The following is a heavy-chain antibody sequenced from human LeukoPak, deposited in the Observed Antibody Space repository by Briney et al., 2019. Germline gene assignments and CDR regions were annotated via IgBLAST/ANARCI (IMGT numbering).Heavy chain of an antibody. Sequence: GGSLRLSCAASGFTFSSYGMHWGRQAPGKGLEWVAVIWYDGSNKYYADSVKGRSTISRDNPKSSLYLQMNSLRDEDTAIYYCARAYDILTGYFVVWGQGTPVTVSS. D-gene: IGHD3-9*01. J-gene: IGHJ6*02. V-gene: IGHV3-33*01. CDR2: IWYDGSNK. CDR1: GFTFSSYG. CDR3: ARAYDILTGYFVV.